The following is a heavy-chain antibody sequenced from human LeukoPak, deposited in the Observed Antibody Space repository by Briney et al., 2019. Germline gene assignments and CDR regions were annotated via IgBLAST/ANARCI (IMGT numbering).Heavy chain of an antibody. CDR2: IQYSGST. CDR3: ARADLHGGNPFDAFDI. CDR1: AGSISSYY. Sequence: SETLSLTCSVSAGSISSYYWSWIRQSPGKGLEWIGFIQYSGSTNHNPSLKSRATISIGPSKNQFSLRLTSVTAADTAIYYCARADLHGGNPFDAFDIWGQGTMITVSS. J-gene: IGHJ3*02. D-gene: IGHD2-15*01. V-gene: IGHV4-59*08.